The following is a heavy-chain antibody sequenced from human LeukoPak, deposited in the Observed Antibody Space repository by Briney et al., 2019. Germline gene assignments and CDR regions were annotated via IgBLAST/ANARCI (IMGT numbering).Heavy chain of an antibody. D-gene: IGHD3-10*01. V-gene: IGHV4-59*08. J-gene: IGHJ6*02. CDR1: GGSISGYY. Sequence: SETLSLTCTVSGGSISGYYWSWIRQPPGKGLEWIGYLYYSGSTNYSPSLKSRVTISVDTSNNLFSLKLSSVTAADTAVYYCARFIRGPMNGIDVWGQGTTVTVSS. CDR3: ARFIRGPMNGIDV. CDR2: LYYSGST.